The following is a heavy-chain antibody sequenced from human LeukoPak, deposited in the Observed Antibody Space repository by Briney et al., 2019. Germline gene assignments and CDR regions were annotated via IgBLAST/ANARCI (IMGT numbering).Heavy chain of an antibody. CDR1: GFTFSSYW. Sequence: GGSLRLSCAASGFTFSSYWMHWVRQAPGKGLVWVSRINGDGTSTDYADSVKGRFSISRDNAKNTLYLQMNSLRSEDTAVYYCAKEPHSDYSDHTDSFDIWGQGAMVTVSS. V-gene: IGHV3-74*01. CDR2: INGDGTST. CDR3: AKEPHSDYSDHTDSFDI. D-gene: IGHD4-17*01. J-gene: IGHJ3*02.